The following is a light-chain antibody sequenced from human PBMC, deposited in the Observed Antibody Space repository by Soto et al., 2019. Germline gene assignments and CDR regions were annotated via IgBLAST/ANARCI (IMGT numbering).Light chain of an antibody. CDR2: GAS. V-gene: IGKV1-33*01. CDR3: QQYDNLPLS. CDR1: QDISNY. Sequence: DIQMTQSPSSLSASVGDRVTITCQASQDISNYLNWYQQKPGKAPKLVISGASNLETGAPSRFSGSGSGTDFTFTISSLQPEDIGTYFCQQYDNLPLSFGPGTTVEI. J-gene: IGKJ3*01.